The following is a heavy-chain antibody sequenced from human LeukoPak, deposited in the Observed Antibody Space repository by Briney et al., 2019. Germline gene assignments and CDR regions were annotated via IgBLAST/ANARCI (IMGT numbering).Heavy chain of an antibody. CDR3: AKRQLHFDY. Sequence: GGSLRLSCAASGFTFSSYAMSWVRQAPGKGLEWVSAISGSGGSTYYADSVKGRFTIYRDSSKSTLYLQMNSLRAEDTAVYYCAKRQLHFDYWGQGTLVTVSS. CDR1: GFTFSSYA. V-gene: IGHV3-23*01. D-gene: IGHD6-6*01. CDR2: ISGSGGST. J-gene: IGHJ4*02.